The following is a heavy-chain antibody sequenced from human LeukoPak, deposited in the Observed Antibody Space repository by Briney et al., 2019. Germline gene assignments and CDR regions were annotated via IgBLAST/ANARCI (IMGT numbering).Heavy chain of an antibody. CDR2: IYSGGGT. J-gene: IGHJ4*02. Sequence: PGGSLRLSCAASGFTVSSNYMSWVRQAPGKGLEWVSVIYSGGGTYYADSVKGRFTISRDNAKNTLFLQINSLRAKDTAVYYCAREILAPGKTHDYWGQGTLVTVSS. V-gene: IGHV3-53*01. CDR1: GFTVSSNY. CDR3: AREILAPGKTHDY.